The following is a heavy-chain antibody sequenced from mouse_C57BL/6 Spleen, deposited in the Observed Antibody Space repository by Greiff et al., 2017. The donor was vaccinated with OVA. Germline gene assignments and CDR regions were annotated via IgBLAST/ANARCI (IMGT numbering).Heavy chain of an antibody. CDR1: GYTFTSYT. Sequence: QVQLQQSGAELARPGASVKMSCKASGYTFTSYTMHWVKQRPGQGLEWIGYINPSSGYTKYNQKFKDKATLTADKSSSTAYMQLSSLTSEDSAVYYCASSTTVVATDFDYWGQGTTLTVSS. CDR3: ASSTTVVATDFDY. D-gene: IGHD1-1*01. J-gene: IGHJ2*01. CDR2: INPSSGYT. V-gene: IGHV1-4*01.